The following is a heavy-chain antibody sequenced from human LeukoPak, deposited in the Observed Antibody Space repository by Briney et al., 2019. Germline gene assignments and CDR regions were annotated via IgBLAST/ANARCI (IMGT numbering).Heavy chain of an antibody. Sequence: ASVKVSCKASGYTFTSYAMHWVRQAPGQRLEWMGWINAGNGNTKYSQKFQGRVTITRDTSASTAYMELSSLRSEDTAVYYCARDLSGSYYFASGSFADWGQGTLVTVSS. J-gene: IGHJ4*02. V-gene: IGHV1-3*01. CDR2: INAGNGNT. CDR3: ARDLSGSYYFASGSFAD. CDR1: GYTFTSYA. D-gene: IGHD3-10*01.